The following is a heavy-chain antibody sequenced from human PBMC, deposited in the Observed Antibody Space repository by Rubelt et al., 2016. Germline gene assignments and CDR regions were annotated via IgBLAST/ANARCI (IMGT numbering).Heavy chain of an antibody. D-gene: IGHD3-10*01. J-gene: IGHJ3*02. Sequence: QVQLQESGPGLVKPSGTLSLTCAVSGGSISSNNWWSWVRQPPGKGLEWIGEIYHSGSTNYNPSLKSRVTISVDKSKNQFYLKLSLVTAADTAVYYCARDANGDYYGSGSYGAFDIWGQGTMVTVSS. CDR3: ARDANGDYYGSGSYGAFDI. CDR2: IYHSGST. V-gene: IGHV4-4*02. CDR1: GGSISSNNW.